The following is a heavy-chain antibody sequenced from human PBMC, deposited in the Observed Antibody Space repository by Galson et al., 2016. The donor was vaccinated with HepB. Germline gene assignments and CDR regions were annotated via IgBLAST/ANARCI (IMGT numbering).Heavy chain of an antibody. CDR3: TKQVAEGGLGDT. V-gene: IGHV3-30*18. CDR2: LSYNGLNQ. D-gene: IGHD2-15*01. J-gene: IGHJ5*02. Sequence: SLRLSCAASGFTFSRHGMHWVRQAPGKGLEWVAGLSYNGLNQHYPDSLMGRFTVSRDNSKSIMYLQMDSLRPDDTAVYYCTKQVAEGGLGDTWGQGTVVTVSS. CDR1: GFTFSRHG.